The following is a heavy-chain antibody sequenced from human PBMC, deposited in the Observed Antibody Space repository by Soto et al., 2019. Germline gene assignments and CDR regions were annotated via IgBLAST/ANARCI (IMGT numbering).Heavy chain of an antibody. CDR2: MNPDGSEQ. V-gene: IGHV3-7*05. CDR1: GFTFSDYW. J-gene: IGHJ4*02. Sequence: PGGSLRLSCAASGFTFSDYWMTWVRQTPGKGLEGVANMNPDGSEQYYLDSVKGRFTISRDNTKNSLYLQMSSLRAEDTAVYYCTRDPRAGDFWGQGTLVTVSS. CDR3: TRDPRAGDF.